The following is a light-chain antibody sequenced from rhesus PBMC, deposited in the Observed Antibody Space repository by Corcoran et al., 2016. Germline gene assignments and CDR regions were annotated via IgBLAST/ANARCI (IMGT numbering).Light chain of an antibody. Sequence: DIQMTQSPSSLSASVGDRVTITCRASENVNNYSNWYQQQPGKAPTLMIYNASTCQSGVPSRFSGSGDGIDYTFTISSLQPEDVATYYCQHGYGTPFTFGPGTKLDIK. CDR2: NAS. CDR3: QHGYGTPFT. J-gene: IGKJ3*01. CDR1: ENVNNY. V-gene: IGKV1-74*01.